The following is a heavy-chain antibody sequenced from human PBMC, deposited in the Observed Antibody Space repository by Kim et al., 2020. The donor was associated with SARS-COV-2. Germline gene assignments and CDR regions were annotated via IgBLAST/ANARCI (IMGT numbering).Heavy chain of an antibody. CDR3: ARGGAPPGGSRFNLFAP. V-gene: IGHV4-34*01. D-gene: IGHD3-16*01. Sequence: SETLSLTCAVYGGSFSGYYWSWIRQPPGKGLEWIGEINHSGSTNYNPSLKSRVTISVDTSKNQFSLKLSSVPAADTAVYYCARGGAPPGGSRFNLFAPWGQGTLVTVSS. CDR2: INHSGST. CDR1: GGSFSGYY. J-gene: IGHJ5*02.